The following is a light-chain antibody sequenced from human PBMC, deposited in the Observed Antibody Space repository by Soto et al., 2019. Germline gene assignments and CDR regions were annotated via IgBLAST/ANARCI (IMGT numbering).Light chain of an antibody. CDR1: SSDVGSYNY. J-gene: IGLJ2*01. Sequence: QSVLTQPPSASGSLGQSVTISCTGTSSDVGSYNYVSWYQQHPGKAPKLVIYEVNKRPSGVPDRISGSKSGNTASLTVSGLQADDEAAYYCSSHAGSNTVLFGGGTKLTVL. V-gene: IGLV2-8*01. CDR2: EVN. CDR3: SSHAGSNTVL.